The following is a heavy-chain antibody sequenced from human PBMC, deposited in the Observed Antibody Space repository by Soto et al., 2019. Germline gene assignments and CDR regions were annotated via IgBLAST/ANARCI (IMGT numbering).Heavy chain of an antibody. Sequence: SETLSLTCTVSGGSINTGDFYWSWIRQPPWQGLELIVNIYYSGSTYYNPYLKIRPNISIDTSNKQFSLKLSSVTAADTAAYYSAREKRVAPINMLRGRIIQTQSNWFDSSRQGTLVTVPS. V-gene: IGHV4-30-4*01. CDR3: AREKRVAPINMLRGRIIQTQSNWFDS. J-gene: IGHJ5*01. CDR2: IYYSGST. D-gene: IGHD3-10*01. CDR1: GGSINTGDFY.